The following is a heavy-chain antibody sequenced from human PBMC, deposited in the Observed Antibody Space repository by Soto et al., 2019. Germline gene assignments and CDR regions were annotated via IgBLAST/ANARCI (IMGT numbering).Heavy chain of an antibody. CDR1: GFTFSSYA. Sequence: GGSLRLSCAASGFTFSSYAMSWVRQAPGKGLEWVSAISGSGGSTYYADSVKGRFTISRDNSKNTLYLQMNSLRAEDTAVYYCAKDLQYYDFWSGSSFDYWGQGTLVTVSS. D-gene: IGHD3-3*01. CDR3: AKDLQYYDFWSGSSFDY. CDR2: ISGSGGST. J-gene: IGHJ4*02. V-gene: IGHV3-23*01.